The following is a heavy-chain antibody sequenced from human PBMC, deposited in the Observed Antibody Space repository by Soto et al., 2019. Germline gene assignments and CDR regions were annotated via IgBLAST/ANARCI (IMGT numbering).Heavy chain of an antibody. CDR1: GSTFSTYA. Sequence: GSLRLSCAASGSTFSTYAMSWVRQAPGKGLEWVSTISSSGGNTYYTDSVKGRFTISRDNSKNTLYLQMNSLRAEDTAIYYCAKRPTSTGFGDPFDIWGQGTMVTVSS. D-gene: IGHD3-10*01. CDR2: ISSSGGNT. J-gene: IGHJ3*02. CDR3: AKRPTSTGFGDPFDI. V-gene: IGHV3-23*01.